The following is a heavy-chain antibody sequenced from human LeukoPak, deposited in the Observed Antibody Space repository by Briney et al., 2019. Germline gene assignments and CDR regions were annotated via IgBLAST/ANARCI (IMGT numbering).Heavy chain of an antibody. CDR2: ISGSGGST. CDR1: GFTFSSYA. J-gene: IGHJ4*02. CDR3: PEEDGIRYFDWLLL. V-gene: IGHV3-23*01. Sequence: GGSLRLSCAASGFTFSSYAMSWVHQAPGKGLEWVPAISGSGGSTYYADSVKGRFTISRDNSKNTLYLQMTSLRAEDTAVFFFPEEDGIRYFDWLLLWGQGTLVTVSS. D-gene: IGHD3-9*01.